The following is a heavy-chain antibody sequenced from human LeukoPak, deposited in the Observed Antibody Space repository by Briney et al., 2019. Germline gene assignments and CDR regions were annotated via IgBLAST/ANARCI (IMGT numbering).Heavy chain of an antibody. J-gene: IGHJ4*02. CDR3: AKDIGYNWNYRFDY. CDR1: GFTFDDYA. CDR2: ISGDGGST. Sequence: GGSLRLSCAASGFTFDDYAMHWVRQAPGKGLEWVYLISGDGGSTFYADSVKGRFTISRDNSKNSLYLQMNGLRTEDTALYYCAKDIGYNWNYRFDYWGQGTLVTVSS. D-gene: IGHD1-7*01. V-gene: IGHV3-43*02.